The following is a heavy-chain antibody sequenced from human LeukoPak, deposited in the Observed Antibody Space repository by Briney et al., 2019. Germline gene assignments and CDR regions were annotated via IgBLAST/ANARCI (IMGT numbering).Heavy chain of an antibody. CDR2: IKSDGITI. CDR1: GFTFSNYM. CDR3: VSFYETY. V-gene: IGHV3-74*01. Sequence: GSLRLSCAASGFTFSNYMMHWVRQAPGKGLVWVSRIKSDGITITYADSVKGRFTISRDNAKNTLYLQMNSLRAEDTAVYYCVSFYETYWGRGTLVTVSS. D-gene: IGHD2/OR15-2a*01. J-gene: IGHJ4*02.